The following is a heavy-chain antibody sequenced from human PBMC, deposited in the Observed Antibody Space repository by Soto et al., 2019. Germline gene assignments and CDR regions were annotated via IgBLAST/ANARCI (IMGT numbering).Heavy chain of an antibody. CDR2: ISGSGGST. CDR1: GFTFSSYA. CDR3: AKEGEGSVPNYFAD. Sequence: EVQLLESGGGLVQPGGSLRLSCAASGFTFSSYAMRWVRQAPGKGLEWVSAISGSGGSTYYADSVKGRFTISRDNSKNPLYQQMKSLRPADTPVDDCAKEGEGSVPNYFADRGQGTLVPVS. V-gene: IGHV3-23*01. D-gene: IGHD3-16*01. J-gene: IGHJ4*02.